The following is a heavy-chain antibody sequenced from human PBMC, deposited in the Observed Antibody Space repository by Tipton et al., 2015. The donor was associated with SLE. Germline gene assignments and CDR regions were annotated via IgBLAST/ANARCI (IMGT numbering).Heavy chain of an antibody. V-gene: IGHV4-59*01. CDR2: VSYSGST. J-gene: IGHJ5*02. CDR3: ARGGGANWFDP. D-gene: IGHD4-23*01. Sequence: TLSLTCTVSGASISTYYWSWIRQPPGKGLEWIGYVSYSGSTNYNPSLKSRVTISVDTSKNQLSLKLSSVTAADTAVYYCARGGGANWFDPWGQGTLVTVSS. CDR1: GASISTYY.